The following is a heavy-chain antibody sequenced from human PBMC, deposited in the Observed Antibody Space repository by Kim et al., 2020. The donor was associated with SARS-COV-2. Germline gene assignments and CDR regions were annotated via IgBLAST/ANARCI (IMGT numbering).Heavy chain of an antibody. V-gene: IGHV3-53*04. J-gene: IGHJ4*02. D-gene: IGHD2-15*01. CDR3: ARGISGFDY. Sequence: STYNADSVKCRFTISRHNSKNTLYLQMNSLRAEDTAVYYCARGISGFDYWGQGTLVTVSS. CDR2: ST.